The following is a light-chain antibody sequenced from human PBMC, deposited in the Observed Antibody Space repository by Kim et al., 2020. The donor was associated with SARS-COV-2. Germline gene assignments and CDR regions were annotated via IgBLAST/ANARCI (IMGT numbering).Light chain of an antibody. V-gene: IGKV3-15*01. CDR1: QSVSSN. J-gene: IGKJ2*01. Sequence: VSPGERATLSCRANQSVSSNLAWYQQKPGQAPRLLIYGTSARATGIPARFSGSGSGTEFTLTISSLQSEDFAVYYWQHYNNWPPHTFGQGTRLEIK. CDR3: QHYNNWPPHT. CDR2: GTS.